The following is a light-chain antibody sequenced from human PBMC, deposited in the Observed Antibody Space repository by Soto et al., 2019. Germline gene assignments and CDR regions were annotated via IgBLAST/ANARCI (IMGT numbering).Light chain of an antibody. V-gene: IGKV3-20*01. CDR3: QQYDGAPLT. CDR1: QTLSINS. CDR2: AAS. J-gene: IGKJ3*01. Sequence: EIVLTQSPDTLSLSPGERATLFCRASQTLSINSLAWYQQKPGQAPRLLIYAASTRDTGIPDRFNGSGSGTDFALTINMLEPADFAVYYCQQYDGAPLTFGPGTKVDLK.